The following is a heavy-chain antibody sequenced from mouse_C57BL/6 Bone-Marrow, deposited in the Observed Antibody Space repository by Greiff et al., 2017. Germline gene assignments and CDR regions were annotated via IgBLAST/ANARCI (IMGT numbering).Heavy chain of an antibody. CDR3: AREGRYYFDY. CDR1: GYTFTSYW. J-gene: IGHJ2*01. CDR2: IDPSDSYT. Sequence: VQLQQPGAELVMPGASVKLSCKASGYTFTSYWMHWVKQRPGQGLEWIGEIDPSDSYTNYNQKFKGKSTLTVDKSSSTAYVQLSSLTSEDSAVYYCAREGRYYFDYWGQGTTLTVSS. D-gene: IGHD1-1*01. V-gene: IGHV1-69*01.